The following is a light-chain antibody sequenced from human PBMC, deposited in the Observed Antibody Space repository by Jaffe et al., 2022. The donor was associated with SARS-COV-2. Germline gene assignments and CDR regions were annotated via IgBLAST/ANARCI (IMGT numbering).Light chain of an antibody. V-gene: IGLV2-14*01. CDR1: SSDVGGYNY. CDR3: SSYTSSRTPV. Sequence: QSALTQPASVSGSPGQSITISCTGTSSDVGGYNYVSWYQQHPGKAPKLMIFDVSNRPSGVSNRFSGSKSGYTASLTISGLQAEDEADYYCSSYTSSRTPVFGGGTKLTVL. J-gene: IGLJ3*02. CDR2: DVS.